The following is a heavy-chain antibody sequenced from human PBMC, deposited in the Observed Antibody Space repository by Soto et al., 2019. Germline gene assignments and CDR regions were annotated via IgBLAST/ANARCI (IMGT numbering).Heavy chain of an antibody. D-gene: IGHD2-21*01. CDR1: GFTFSSFI. CDR3: ARDDLLLD. V-gene: IGHV3-21*01. Sequence: PGGSLRLSCAAYGFTFSSFIMNWVRQAPGKGLEWVSSISASSSYRYYADSVKGRFTISRDNAKNSLYLQMNSLRAEDTAVYYCARDDLLLDWGQGTLVTVSS. CDR2: ISASSSYR. J-gene: IGHJ4*02.